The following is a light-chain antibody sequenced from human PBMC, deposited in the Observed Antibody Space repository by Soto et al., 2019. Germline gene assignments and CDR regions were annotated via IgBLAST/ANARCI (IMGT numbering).Light chain of an antibody. V-gene: IGKV3-15*01. Sequence: EIVMTQSPATLSVSPGERATLSCRASQSVDSNLAWYQQKPGQAPRLLISGASTRATGIPARFSGSGYGAEFTHTISSLQSEDFAVYYCQQYNKWPPAFGHGTKVEIK. CDR2: GAS. CDR3: QQYNKWPPA. J-gene: IGKJ1*01. CDR1: QSVDSN.